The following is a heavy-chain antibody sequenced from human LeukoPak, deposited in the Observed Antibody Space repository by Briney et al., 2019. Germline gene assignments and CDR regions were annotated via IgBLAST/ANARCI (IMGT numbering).Heavy chain of an antibody. D-gene: IGHD6-13*01. CDR2: IIPIIGGT. V-gene: IGHV1-69*10. Sequence: SVKVACMPDGYTFTSYSISWVRQAPGQGLEWMGWIIPIIGGTNYAQKFQGRVTITTDTSTSTAYMELSSLRSEDTAVYYCAREESPNSSSWPRYYYYMDVWGKGTTVTVSS. CDR3: AREESPNSSSWPRYYYYMDV. J-gene: IGHJ6*03. CDR1: GYTFTSYS.